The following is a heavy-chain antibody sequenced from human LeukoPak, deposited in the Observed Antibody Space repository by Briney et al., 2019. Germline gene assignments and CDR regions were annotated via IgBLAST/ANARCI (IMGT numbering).Heavy chain of an antibody. CDR2: IYYSGST. J-gene: IGHJ6*02. V-gene: IGHV4-31*03. D-gene: IGHD3-3*01. CDR3: ARHRISTYYDFWSGYRNYGMDV. Sequence: SETLSLTCTVSGGSISSGGYYWSWIRQHPGRGLEWIGYIYYSGSTYYNPSLKSRVTISVDTSKNQFSLKLSSVTAADTAVYYCARHRISTYYDFWSGYRNYGMDVWGQGTTVTVSS. CDR1: GGSISSGGYY.